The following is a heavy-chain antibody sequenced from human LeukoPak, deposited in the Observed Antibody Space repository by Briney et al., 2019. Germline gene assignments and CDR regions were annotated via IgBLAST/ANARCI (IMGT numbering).Heavy chain of an antibody. V-gene: IGHV3-21*01. D-gene: IGHD6-19*01. CDR3: ARDGGYSSGWYGPFDY. CDR1: GFTFSTYT. CDR2: FDSSSSYI. J-gene: IGHJ4*02. Sequence: GGPLSPPCPAFGFTFSTYTLTWVGQPQGKGLDGFSSFDSSSSYIYYADSVKGRFTISRDKAKNSLYLQMNSLRAEDTAVYYCARDGGYSSGWYGPFDYWGQGTLVTVSS.